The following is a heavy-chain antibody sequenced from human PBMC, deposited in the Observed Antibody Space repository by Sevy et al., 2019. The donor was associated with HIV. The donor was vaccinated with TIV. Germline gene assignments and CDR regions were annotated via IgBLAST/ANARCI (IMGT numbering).Heavy chain of an antibody. J-gene: IGHJ6*02. CDR3: TRGSGIDYYEKGMDL. V-gene: IGHV3-21*04. CDR1: GSSFESFA. D-gene: IGHD3-10*01. CDR2: ISKSSSYI. Sequence: GGSLRLSCAASGSSFESFAMIWVRQAPGKGLEWVAYISKSSSYIYYADSVKGRFTISRDNAKNSLFLQMNSLGAEDTAIYYCTRGSGIDYYEKGMDLWGQGTTVTVSS.